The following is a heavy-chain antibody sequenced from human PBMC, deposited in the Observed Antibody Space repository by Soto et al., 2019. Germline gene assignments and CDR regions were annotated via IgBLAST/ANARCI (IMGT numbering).Heavy chain of an antibody. CDR3: ARGVRIVVVPAAIIPGWFDP. V-gene: IGHV1-3*01. Sequence: QAQLVQSGAEVKEPGAPAMISCKASGYIFTAYAMHWVRQAPGQRLEWMGWINVGNGNAKYSQKFQGRVTITRDTSASAVYMAVSSLQSEDTAVYYCARGVRIVVVPAAIIPGWFDPWGQGTLVTVSS. D-gene: IGHD2-2*02. CDR2: INVGNGNA. CDR1: GYIFTAYA. J-gene: IGHJ5*02.